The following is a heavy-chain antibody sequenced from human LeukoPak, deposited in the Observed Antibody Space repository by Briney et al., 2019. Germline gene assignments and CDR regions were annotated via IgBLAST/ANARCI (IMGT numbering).Heavy chain of an antibody. CDR3: ARHIAAAGYRAFDY. J-gene: IGHJ4*02. CDR1: GGTFSSYA. D-gene: IGHD6-13*01. Sequence: SVTVSCKASGGTFSSYAISWVRQAPGQGLEWMGGIIPIFGTANYAQKFQGRVTITADESTSTAYMELSSLRSEDTAVYYCARHIAAAGYRAFDYWGQGTLVTVSS. CDR2: IIPIFGTA. V-gene: IGHV1-69*13.